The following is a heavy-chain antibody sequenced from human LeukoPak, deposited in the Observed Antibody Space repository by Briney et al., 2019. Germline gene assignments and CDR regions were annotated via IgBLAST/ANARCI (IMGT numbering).Heavy chain of an antibody. CDR2: ISSRHLTT. V-gene: IGHV3-23*01. D-gene: IGHD4-17*01. Sequence: GSLRLSCAVSGFTFSSFAMTWVRQAPGKGLEWVSSISSRHLTTYYTDSVKGRFTISRDNSKNTLYLQMNSLRAEDTAVYYCTKDPNGDYVGAFDPWGQGTLVTVSS. CDR1: GFTFSSFA. J-gene: IGHJ5*02. CDR3: TKDPNGDYVGAFDP.